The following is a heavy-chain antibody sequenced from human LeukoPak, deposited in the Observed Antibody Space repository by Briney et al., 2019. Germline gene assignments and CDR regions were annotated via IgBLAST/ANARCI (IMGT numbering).Heavy chain of an antibody. V-gene: IGHV4-34*01. Sequence: SETLSLTCAVYGGSSSNYYWNWIRQSPGKGLEWIGEINQSGSTKYNPSLKSRVTISGDTSKNQFSLRLNSVTAADTAVYYCARYVVYGSGKYYFDYWGQGTLVTVSS. CDR3: ARYVVYGSGKYYFDY. CDR1: GGSSSNYY. J-gene: IGHJ4*02. D-gene: IGHD3-10*01. CDR2: INQSGST.